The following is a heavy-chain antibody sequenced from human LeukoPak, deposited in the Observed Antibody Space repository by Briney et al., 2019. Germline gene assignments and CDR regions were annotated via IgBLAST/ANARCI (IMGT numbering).Heavy chain of an antibody. D-gene: IGHD2-15*01. CDR1: GYTFTGYY. V-gene: IGHV1-8*03. J-gene: IGHJ4*02. CDR3: ARGIGRATLDY. Sequence: APVKVSCKASGYTFTGYYMHWVRQATGQGLEWMGWMNPNSGNTGYAQKFQGRVTITRNTSISTAYMELSSLRSEDTAVYYCARGIGRATLDYWGQGTLVTVSS. CDR2: MNPNSGNT.